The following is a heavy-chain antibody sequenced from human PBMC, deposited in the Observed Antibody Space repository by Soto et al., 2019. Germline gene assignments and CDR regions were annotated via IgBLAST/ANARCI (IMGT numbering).Heavy chain of an antibody. CDR1: GYTFTSYD. CDR2: MNPSSGNT. J-gene: IGHJ3*02. Sequence: ASVKVSCKASGYTFTSYDINWVRQATGQGLEWMGWMNPSSGNTGYAQKFQGRVTMTRNTSISTAYMELSSLRSEDTAVYYCARRYGRQRLAKESDAFDIWGQGTMVTVS. V-gene: IGHV1-8*01. CDR3: ARRYGRQRLAKESDAFDI. D-gene: IGHD6-25*01.